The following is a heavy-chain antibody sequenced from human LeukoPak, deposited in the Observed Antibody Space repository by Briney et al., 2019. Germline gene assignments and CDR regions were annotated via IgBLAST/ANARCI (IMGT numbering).Heavy chain of an antibody. CDR2: VYSDEST. D-gene: IGHD6-6*01. CDR3: ATWSSSSGEVY. CDR1: GGSVSSGGWY. J-gene: IGHJ4*02. Sequence: SETLSLTCTVSGGSVSSGGWYWSWIRQPAGKGLEWIGRVYSDESTIYNPSLKSRVTISVDTSRNQFSLNLSPATAADTAVYYCATWSSSSGEVYWGQGTLVTVSS. V-gene: IGHV4-61*02.